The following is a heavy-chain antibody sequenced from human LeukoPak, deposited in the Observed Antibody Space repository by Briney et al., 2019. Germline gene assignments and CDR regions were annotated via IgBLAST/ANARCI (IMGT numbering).Heavy chain of an antibody. CDR3: ARDAFRARYFDL. CDR1: EFTFTNYW. D-gene: IGHD3-10*01. V-gene: IGHV3-7*01. Sequence: GGSLRLSCAASEFTFTNYWMSWVRQAPGKGLEWVAHVKQDGREKHYVDSVKGRFTISRDNAKNSVYLQMNSLRAEDTAVHFCARDAFRARYFDLWGRGTLVTVSS. J-gene: IGHJ2*01. CDR2: VKQDGREK.